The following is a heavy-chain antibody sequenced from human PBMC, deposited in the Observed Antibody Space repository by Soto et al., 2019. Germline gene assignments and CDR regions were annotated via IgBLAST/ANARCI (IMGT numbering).Heavy chain of an antibody. Sequence: QVQLQESGPGLVKPSETLSLTCTVSGGSISSYYWSWIRQPPGKGLEWIGYIYYSGSTNYNPSLKSRVTISVDTSKNQFSLKLSSVTAADTAVYYCARDLRDGFLELGWFDPWGQGTLVTVSS. CDR2: IYYSGST. D-gene: IGHD3-3*01. V-gene: IGHV4-59*01. CDR1: GGSISSYY. CDR3: ARDLRDGFLELGWFDP. J-gene: IGHJ5*02.